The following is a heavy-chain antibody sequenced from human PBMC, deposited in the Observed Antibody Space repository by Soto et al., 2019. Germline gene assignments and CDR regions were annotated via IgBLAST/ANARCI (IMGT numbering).Heavy chain of an antibody. V-gene: IGHV1-69*13. D-gene: IGHD2-2*01. CDR3: ARSGVPAAIGYYYYGMDV. CDR2: IIPIFGTA. Sequence: SVKVSCKASGGTFSSYAISWVRQAPGQGLEWMGGIIPIFGTANYAQKFQGRVTITADESTSTAYMELSSQRSEDTAVYYCARSGVPAAIGYYYYGMDVWGQGTTVTVSS. CDR1: GGTFSSYA. J-gene: IGHJ6*02.